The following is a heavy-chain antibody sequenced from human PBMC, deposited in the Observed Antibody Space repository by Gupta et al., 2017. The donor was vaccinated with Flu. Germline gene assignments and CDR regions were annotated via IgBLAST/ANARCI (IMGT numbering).Heavy chain of an antibody. CDR2: SSSTTTYI. CDR3: ARGERDTGINWFDS. D-gene: IGHD1-26*01. Sequence: RKARGKGIECVSSSSSTTTYIYYANSGTGRFTNSRDNVKNAVDLQMNGLRAEDTAGYYCARGERDTGINWFDSWGQGTLVTVSS. V-gene: IGHV3-21*01. J-gene: IGHJ5*01.